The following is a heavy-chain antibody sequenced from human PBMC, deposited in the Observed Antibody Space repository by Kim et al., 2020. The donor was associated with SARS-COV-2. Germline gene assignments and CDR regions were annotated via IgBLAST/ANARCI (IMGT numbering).Heavy chain of an antibody. J-gene: IGHJ4*02. CDR1: GYTFTGYY. CDR2: INPNSGGT. Sequence: ASVKVSCKASGYTFTGYYMHWVRQAPGQGLEWMGWINPNSGGTNYAQKFQGRVTMTRDTSISTAYMELSRLRSDDTAVYYCARGKSASLWFGELSFICFDYWGQGTLVTVSS. D-gene: IGHD3-10*01. CDR3: ARGKSASLWFGELSFICFDY. V-gene: IGHV1-2*02.